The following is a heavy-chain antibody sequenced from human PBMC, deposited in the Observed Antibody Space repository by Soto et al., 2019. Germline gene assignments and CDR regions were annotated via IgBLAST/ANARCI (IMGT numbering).Heavy chain of an antibody. D-gene: IGHD1-26*01. CDR1: GYSISSSNW. J-gene: IGHJ4*02. CDR2: IYYSGTT. CDR3: ARREMQGPIAY. Sequence: QVQLQESGPGLVKPSDTLSLTCAVSGYSISSSNWWGWIRQPPGQGLEWIGYIYYSGTTYYNPSLKSRVTLSVDTSKSQVSLKLTSVTGVDTAVYYCARREMQGPIAYWGQGTLVTVSS. V-gene: IGHV4-28*01.